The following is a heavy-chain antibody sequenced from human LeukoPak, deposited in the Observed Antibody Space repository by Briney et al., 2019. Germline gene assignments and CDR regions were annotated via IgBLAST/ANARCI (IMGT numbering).Heavy chain of an antibody. CDR1: GCSISGGDYC. CDR3: AKGLRRDGYNFDY. Sequence: PSETLSLTCTVSGCSISGGDYCWSWIRQPPGKGLEWLGYIYYSGSTYYHPSLKSRVTISVDTSKNQFSLKLSSVTAADTAVYYCAKGLRRDGYNFDYWGQGTLVTVSS. D-gene: IGHD5-24*01. CDR2: IYYSGST. V-gene: IGHV4-30-4*01. J-gene: IGHJ4*02.